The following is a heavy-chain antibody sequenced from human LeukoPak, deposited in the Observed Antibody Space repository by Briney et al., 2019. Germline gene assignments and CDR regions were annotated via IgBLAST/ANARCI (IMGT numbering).Heavy chain of an antibody. J-gene: IGHJ4*02. CDR2: ISSSSNII. CDR1: GFTFSNYN. Sequence: TGGSLRLSCAASGFTFSNYNMNWVRQPPGKGLQWVSYISSSSNIIYYADSVKGRFTISRDSAKNSLLLQMNSLRAEDTAVYYCARDFAREFTIDYWGQGTLVTVSS. V-gene: IGHV3-48*01. D-gene: IGHD3-10*01. CDR3: ARDFAREFTIDY.